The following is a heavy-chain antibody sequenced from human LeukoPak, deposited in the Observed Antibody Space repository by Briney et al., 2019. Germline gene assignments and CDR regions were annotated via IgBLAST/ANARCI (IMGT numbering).Heavy chain of an antibody. D-gene: IGHD1-26*01. Sequence: GGSLRLSCAASGFTFSSYWMHWVRQPPGKGLVWVSRIKSDGSSTYYADSVKGRFTISRDNAKNSLYLQMNSLRAEDTAVYYCARKSYYFDYWGQGTLVTVSS. CDR2: IKSDGSST. J-gene: IGHJ4*02. V-gene: IGHV3-74*01. CDR3: ARKSYYFDY. CDR1: GFTFSSYW.